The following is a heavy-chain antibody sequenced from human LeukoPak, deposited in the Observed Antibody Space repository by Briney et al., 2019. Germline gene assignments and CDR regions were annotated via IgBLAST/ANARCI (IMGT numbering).Heavy chain of an antibody. CDR1: GGSISSCGYY. Sequence: SETLSLTCTVSGGSISSCGYYWSWIRQHPGKGLEWIGYIYYSGSTYYNPSLKSRVTISVDTSKNQFSLKLSSVTAADTAVYSCARYTMTRKLFFDCWGQRPLVTASS. CDR3: ARYTMTRKLFFDC. D-gene: IGHD3-22*01. CDR2: IYYSGST. V-gene: IGHV4-31*03. J-gene: IGHJ4*02.